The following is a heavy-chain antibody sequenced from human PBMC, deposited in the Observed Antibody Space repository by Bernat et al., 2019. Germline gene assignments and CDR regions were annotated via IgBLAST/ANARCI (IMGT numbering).Heavy chain of an antibody. Sequence: QVQLVQSGAEVKKPGSSVKVSCKASGYTFTSYAMHWVRQAPGQRLEWMGWINGANDNTKYSQKFQDRVTITRDTSASTVYMEVSSLTSEDTAVYYCARDGTPPRYSSGWYYFDYWGQGTLVSVSS. V-gene: IGHV1-3*01. D-gene: IGHD6-19*01. J-gene: IGHJ4*02. CDR3: ARDGTPPRYSSGWYYFDY. CDR2: INGANDNT. CDR1: GYTFTSYA.